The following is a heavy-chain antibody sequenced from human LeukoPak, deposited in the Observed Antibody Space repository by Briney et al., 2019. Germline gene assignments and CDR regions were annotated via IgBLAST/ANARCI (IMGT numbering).Heavy chain of an antibody. D-gene: IGHD3-16*02. CDR2: MNPNSGNT. J-gene: IGHJ4*02. CDR3: ATDGPVMLTFGGVINLPFDY. V-gene: IGHV1-8*01. CDR1: GYTFTSYD. Sequence: APVKVSCKASGYTFTSYDINWVRQATGQGLEWMGWMNPNSGNTGYAQKFQGRVTMTRNTSISTAYMELSSLSSEDTAMYYCATDGPVMLTFGGVINLPFDYWGRGTLVTVSS.